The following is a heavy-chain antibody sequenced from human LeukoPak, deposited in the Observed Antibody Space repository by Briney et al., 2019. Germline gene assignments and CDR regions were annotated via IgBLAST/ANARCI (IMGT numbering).Heavy chain of an antibody. Sequence: GGSLRLSCAASGFAFSSYAMSWVRQAPGKRLEWVSAISGSGGSTYYPDSVRGRFTISRDNSRNTLYLQMNSLRAEDTAVYYCAKHGESYGDSRTDYWGQGTLVTVSS. D-gene: IGHD4-17*01. J-gene: IGHJ4*02. CDR3: AKHGESYGDSRTDY. CDR2: ISGSGGST. V-gene: IGHV3-23*01. CDR1: GFAFSSYA.